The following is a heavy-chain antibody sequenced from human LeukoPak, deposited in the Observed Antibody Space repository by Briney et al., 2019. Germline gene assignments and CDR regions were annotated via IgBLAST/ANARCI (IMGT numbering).Heavy chain of an antibody. Sequence: GGSLSLSCGASGFTVSSKYMSWVRQVPGKGLEWVSVIYSGGYTDYADSVKGRFSISRDNSQNTVYLQMNSLRVEDTAIYYCARDWPGIYYWGQGTLVIVSS. J-gene: IGHJ4*02. D-gene: IGHD3-3*01. CDR3: ARDWPGIYY. CDR2: IYSGGYT. V-gene: IGHV3-53*01. CDR1: GFTVSSKY.